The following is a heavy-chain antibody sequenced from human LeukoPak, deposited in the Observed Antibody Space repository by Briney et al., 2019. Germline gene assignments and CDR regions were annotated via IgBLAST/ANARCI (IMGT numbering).Heavy chain of an antibody. Sequence: GGSLRLSCAASAFAFTSHAMSWVRQAPGKGLEWVSSISGSGGRTYYPDSLRGRFTISRDNSKDTVYLQMNGLTADDTAVYHCARGAALVGTASFIFDYWGPGTLVAVSS. J-gene: IGHJ4*02. CDR1: AFAFTSHA. CDR3: ARGAALVGTASFIFDY. D-gene: IGHD1-26*01. CDR2: ISGSGGRT. V-gene: IGHV3-23*01.